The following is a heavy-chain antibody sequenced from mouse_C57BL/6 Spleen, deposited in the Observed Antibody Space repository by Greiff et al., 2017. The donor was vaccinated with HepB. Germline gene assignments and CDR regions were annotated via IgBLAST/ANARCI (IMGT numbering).Heavy chain of an antibody. CDR1: GYTFSSYW. CDR2: IYPGDGDT. D-gene: IGHD1-1*01. J-gene: IGHJ1*03. CDR3: ARHGSSVVRYFDV. V-gene: IGHV1-80*01. Sequence: QVQLQQSGAELVKPGASVKISCKASGYTFSSYWMNWVKQRPGKGLEWIGQIYPGDGDTNYNGRFKGKATLTTDKSSSTAYMQLSSLTSEDSAVYFCARHGSSVVRYFDVWGTEATVTVSS.